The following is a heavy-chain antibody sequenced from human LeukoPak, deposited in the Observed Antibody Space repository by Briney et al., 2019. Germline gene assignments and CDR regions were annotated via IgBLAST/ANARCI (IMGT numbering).Heavy chain of an antibody. CDR3: ARAYGDYFDY. D-gene: IGHD4-17*01. J-gene: IGHJ4*02. CDR2: INQDGSEK. CDR1: GLTLSNYW. V-gene: IGHV3-7*04. Sequence: GGSLRLSCAASGLTLSNYWMTWVRQAPWKGLEWVANINQDGSEKNYVDSVKGRFTISRDNAKNSLYLEMNSLRAEDMGVYYCARAYGDYFDYWGQGTLVTVSS.